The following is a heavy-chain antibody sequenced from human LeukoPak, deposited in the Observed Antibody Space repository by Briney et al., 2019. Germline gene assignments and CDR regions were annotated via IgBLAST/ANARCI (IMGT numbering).Heavy chain of an antibody. CDR3: AACGGDCYYYYYYGMDV. CDR1: GGTFSSYA. J-gene: IGHJ6*02. V-gene: IGHV1-69*01. D-gene: IGHD2-21*02. CDR2: IIPIFGTA. Sequence: GSSVKVSCKASGGTFSSYAISWEREAPGQGLEWMGGIIPIFGTANYAQKFQGRVTITADESTSTAYMELSSLRSEDTAVYYCAACGGDCYYYYYYGMDVWGQGTTVTVSS.